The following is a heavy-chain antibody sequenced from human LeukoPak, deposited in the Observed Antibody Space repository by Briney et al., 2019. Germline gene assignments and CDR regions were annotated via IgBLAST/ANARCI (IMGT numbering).Heavy chain of an antibody. CDR3: ASPGFGYSSSPYNY. Sequence: GASVKVSCKASGYTFTGYYMHWVRQAPGQGLEWMGWINAGNGNTKYSQKFQGRVTITRDTSASTAYMELSSLRSEDTAVYYCASPGFGYSSSPYNYWGQGTLVTVSS. CDR1: GYTFTGYY. CDR2: INAGNGNT. J-gene: IGHJ4*02. D-gene: IGHD6-13*01. V-gene: IGHV1-3*01.